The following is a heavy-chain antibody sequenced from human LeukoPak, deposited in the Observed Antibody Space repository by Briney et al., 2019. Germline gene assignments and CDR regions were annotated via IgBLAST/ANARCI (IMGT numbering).Heavy chain of an antibody. Sequence: ASVKVSCKASGYTFTSYAMNWVRQAPGQGLEWMGWINTNTGNPTYAQGFTGRFVFSLDTSVSTAYLQISSLKAEDTAVYYCATWGYCSSTSCLRVGDFGYYYYGMDVWGQGTTVTVSS. V-gene: IGHV7-4-1*02. CDR2: INTNTGNP. CDR1: GYTFTSYA. CDR3: ATWGYCSSTSCLRVGDFGYYYYGMDV. D-gene: IGHD2-2*01. J-gene: IGHJ6*02.